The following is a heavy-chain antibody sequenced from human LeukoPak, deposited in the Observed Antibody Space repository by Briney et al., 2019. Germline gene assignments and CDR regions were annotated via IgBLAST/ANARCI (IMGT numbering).Heavy chain of an antibody. J-gene: IGHJ4*02. D-gene: IGHD3-22*01. CDR1: GCTFSSYA. CDR2: ISGSGGST. V-gene: IGHV3-23*01. CDR3: AKYYDSSGYYPFDY. Sequence: GGSLRLSCAASGCTFSSYAMSWVRQAPGKGLEWVSAISGSGGSTYYADSVKGRFTISRDNSKNTLYLQMNSLRAEDTAVYYCAKYYDSSGYYPFDYWGQGTLVTVSS.